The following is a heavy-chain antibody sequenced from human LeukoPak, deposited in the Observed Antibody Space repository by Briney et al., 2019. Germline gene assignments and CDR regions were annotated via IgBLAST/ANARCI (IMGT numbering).Heavy chain of an antibody. D-gene: IGHD5-12*01. CDR3: ARGTEKTRISGYYSFDH. CDR2: VYTSGTT. J-gene: IGHJ4*02. Sequence: SETLSLACTVSRGSIRGYFWTWIRQPAGKKQEWIGRVYTSGTTYYSPSLESLVTISLDTFNNQFSLRVTSVTAADTAIYYCARGTEKTRISGYYSFDHWGRGLLVTVSS. V-gene: IGHV4-4*07. CDR1: RGSIRGYF.